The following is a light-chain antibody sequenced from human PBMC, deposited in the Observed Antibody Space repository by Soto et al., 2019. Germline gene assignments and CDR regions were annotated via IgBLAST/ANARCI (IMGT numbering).Light chain of an antibody. CDR3: QQANSFPIT. CDR1: QSVSSY. V-gene: IGKV3-11*01. Sequence: EIVLTQSPATLSLSPGERATLSCRASQSVSSYLAWYQQKPGQAPRLLIYDASNRATGIPARFSGSGSGTDFTLTISSLEPEDFANYYCQQANSFPITFGQGTRLEIK. J-gene: IGKJ5*01. CDR2: DAS.